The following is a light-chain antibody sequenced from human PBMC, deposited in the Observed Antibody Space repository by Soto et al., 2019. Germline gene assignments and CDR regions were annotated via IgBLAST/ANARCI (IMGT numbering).Light chain of an antibody. V-gene: IGLV1-40*01. CDR1: SSNIGAGYD. CDR3: QSYDSSLSGSTV. CDR2: DKN. J-gene: IGLJ1*01. Sequence: QSVLAQPPSVSGAPGQGVTISCTGTSSNIGAGYDVHWYQQLPGTAPKLLIYDKNNRPSGVPDRFSGSKSGTSASLAITGLQAEDEADYYCQSYDSSLSGSTVFGTGTRSPS.